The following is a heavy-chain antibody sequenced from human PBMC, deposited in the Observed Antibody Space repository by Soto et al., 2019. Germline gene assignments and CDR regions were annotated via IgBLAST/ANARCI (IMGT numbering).Heavy chain of an antibody. CDR2: ISWNSGSI. Sequence: EVQLVESGGGLVQPGRSLRLSCAASGFTFDDYAMHWVRQAPGKGLEWVSGISWNSGSICYADSVKGRFTISRDNAKNSLYLQMNSLRAEDTALYYCAKDKTGYSSGRFDYWGQGTLVTVSS. D-gene: IGHD6-19*01. CDR3: AKDKTGYSSGRFDY. CDR1: GFTFDDYA. J-gene: IGHJ4*02. V-gene: IGHV3-9*01.